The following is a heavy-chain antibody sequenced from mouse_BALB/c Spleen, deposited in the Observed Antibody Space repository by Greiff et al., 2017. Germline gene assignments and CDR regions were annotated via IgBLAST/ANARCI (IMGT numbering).Heavy chain of an antibody. J-gene: IGHJ4*01. D-gene: IGHD2-14*01. CDR3: ARGTYYRYDGYYAMDY. Sequence: QVQLQQSGPELVKPGASVKISCKASGYAFSSSWMNWVKQRPGQGLEWIGRVYPGDGDTNYNGKFKGKATLTADKSSSTAYMQLSSLTSVDSAVYFCARGTYYRYDGYYAMDYWGQGTSVTVSS. CDR1: GYAFSSSW. V-gene: IGHV1-82*01. CDR2: VYPGDGDT.